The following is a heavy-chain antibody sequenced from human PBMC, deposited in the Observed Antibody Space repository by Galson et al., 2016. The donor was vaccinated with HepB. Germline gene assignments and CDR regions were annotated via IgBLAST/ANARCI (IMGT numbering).Heavy chain of an antibody. CDR1: GFSSTNHW. V-gene: IGHV3-7*01. CDR3: ARDSGYCSGGSCYGDGFDV. Sequence: SLRLSCAASGFSSTNHWMTWVRQAPGKGLEWVANMRHDGNEKYNAECVKGRFTISRDNAKNSLYLKMSGLRPEDTAVDYCARDSGYCSGGSCYGDGFDVWGQGAMVTVSS. D-gene: IGHD2-15*01. J-gene: IGHJ3*01. CDR2: MRHDGNEK.